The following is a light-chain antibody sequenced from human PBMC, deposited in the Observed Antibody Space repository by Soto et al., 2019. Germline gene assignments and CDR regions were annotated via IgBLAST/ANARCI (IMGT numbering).Light chain of an antibody. V-gene: IGLV2-23*01. CDR1: SSDVGSYNL. Sequence: QSALTQPASVSGSPGQSITISCTGTSSDVGSYNLVSWYQQHPGKAPKLMIYEGSKPPSGVSNRFSGSKSGNTASLTISGLQTEDEADYYCCSFVGSSTVVFGGGTKLTV. CDR2: EGS. CDR3: CSFVGSSTVV. J-gene: IGLJ2*01.